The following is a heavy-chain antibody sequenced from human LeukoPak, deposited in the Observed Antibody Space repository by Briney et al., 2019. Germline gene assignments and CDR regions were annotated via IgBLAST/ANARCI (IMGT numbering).Heavy chain of an antibody. V-gene: IGHV4-59*01. CDR3: ARDVAYTGYNWFDP. D-gene: IGHD2-2*02. J-gene: IGHJ5*02. Sequence: SETLSLTCTVSGGSISSYYWSWIRQPPGKGLEWIGYIYYSGSTNYNPSLKSRVTISVDTSKNQFSLKLSSVTAADTAVYYCARDVAYTGYNWFDPWGQGTLVTVSS. CDR1: GGSISSYY. CDR2: IYYSGST.